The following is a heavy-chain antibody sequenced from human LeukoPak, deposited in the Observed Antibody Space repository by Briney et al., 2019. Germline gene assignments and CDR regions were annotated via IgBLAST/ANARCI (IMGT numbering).Heavy chain of an antibody. CDR2: IKQDGSHQ. CDR3: ARDGILTYAFDT. Sequence: PGGSLRLSCSASGFTFSSYWMSWVRQAPGKGLEWMANIKQDGSHQNYVDSVKGRFTISRDNTKNSLFLQMNSLRAEDTAVYYCARDGILTYAFDTWGQGTMVTVSP. CDR1: GFTFSSYW. D-gene: IGHD1-1*01. J-gene: IGHJ3*02. V-gene: IGHV3-7*01.